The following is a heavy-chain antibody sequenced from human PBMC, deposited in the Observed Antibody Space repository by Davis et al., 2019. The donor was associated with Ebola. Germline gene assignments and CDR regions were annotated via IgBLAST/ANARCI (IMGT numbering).Heavy chain of an antibody. CDR3: ARATSRTIFGVYFDY. CDR1: GGSFSGYY. CDR2: INHSGST. Sequence: MPSETLSLTCAVYGGSFSGYYWSWIRQPPGKGLEWIGEINHSGSTNYNPSLKSRVTISVDTSKNQFSLKLSSVTAADTAVYYCARATSRTIFGVYFDYWGQGILVTIFS. J-gene: IGHJ4*02. D-gene: IGHD3-3*01. V-gene: IGHV4-34*01.